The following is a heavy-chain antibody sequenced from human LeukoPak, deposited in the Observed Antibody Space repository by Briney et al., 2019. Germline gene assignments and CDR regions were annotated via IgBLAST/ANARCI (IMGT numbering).Heavy chain of an antibody. J-gene: IGHJ4*02. V-gene: IGHV4-59*01. Sequence: PSETLSLTCIVSGGSISSYYWSWIRQPPGKGLEWIGYIYYSGSTNYNPSLKRRVTISVDTSKNQFSLKLSSVTAADTAVYYCARKDTAMVIFDYWGQGTLVTVSS. CDR1: GGSISSYY. CDR3: ARKDTAMVIFDY. D-gene: IGHD5-18*01. CDR2: IYYSGST.